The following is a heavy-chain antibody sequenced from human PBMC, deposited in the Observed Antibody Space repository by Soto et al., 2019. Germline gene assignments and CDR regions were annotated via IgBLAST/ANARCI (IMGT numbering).Heavy chain of an antibody. CDR3: AKEAGVAQPLDY. Sequence: GSLRLSCAASGFTFSTYGMSWVRQAPGKGLEWVSAIAGPGGGASYADSVQGRFTISRDDSKNTVYLQVNSLRTDDTGVYYCAKEAGVAQPLDYWGQGTLVTVSS. D-gene: IGHD2-15*01. V-gene: IGHV3-23*01. J-gene: IGHJ4*02. CDR2: IAGPGGGA. CDR1: GFTFSTYG.